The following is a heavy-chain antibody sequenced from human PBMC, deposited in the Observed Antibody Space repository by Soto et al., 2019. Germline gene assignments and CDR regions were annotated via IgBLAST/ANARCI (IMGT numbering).Heavy chain of an antibody. V-gene: IGHV1-69*02. CDR2: IIPILGIA. CDR3: AGALGSGWEYYYGMDV. Sequence: QVQLVQSGAEVKKPGSSVKVSCKASGGTFSSYTISWVRQAPGQGLEWMGRIIPILGIANYAQKFQGRVTITADKSTSTAYMELSSLRSEDTAVYYCAGALGSGWEYYYGMDVWGQGTTVTVSS. CDR1: GGTFSSYT. D-gene: IGHD6-19*01. J-gene: IGHJ6*02.